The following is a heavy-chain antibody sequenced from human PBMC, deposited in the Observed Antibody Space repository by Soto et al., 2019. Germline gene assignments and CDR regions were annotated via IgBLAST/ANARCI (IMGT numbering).Heavy chain of an antibody. V-gene: IGHV4-59*03. D-gene: IGHD3-10*01. CDR2: VYTPDYT. J-gene: IGHJ6*02. CDR1: GASIRNYY. CDR3: ASSAGHPADFFYYKGMDV. Sequence: SETLSLTCSVSGASIRNYYWHWVRQLPGKGLEWIGYVYTPDYTRYNSSLKSRVTISVDTSKSQFSLRLNSVTAADTAVYYCASSAGHPADFFYYKGMDVWGQGTTVTVS.